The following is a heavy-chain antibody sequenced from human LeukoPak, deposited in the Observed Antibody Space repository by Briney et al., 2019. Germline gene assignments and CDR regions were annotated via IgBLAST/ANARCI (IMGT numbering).Heavy chain of an antibody. V-gene: IGHV3-74*01. D-gene: IGHD5-12*01. CDR2: INSDGSST. Sequence: PGGSLRLSCAASGFTFSTYWMYWVRQAPGKGLVWVSHINSDGSSTSYADSVKGRFTISRDNAKNTLYLQMNSLRAEDTAVYYCAKAWAGGLRPIPVPFDYWGQGTLVTVSS. J-gene: IGHJ4*02. CDR1: GFTFSTYW. CDR3: AKAWAGGLRPIPVPFDY.